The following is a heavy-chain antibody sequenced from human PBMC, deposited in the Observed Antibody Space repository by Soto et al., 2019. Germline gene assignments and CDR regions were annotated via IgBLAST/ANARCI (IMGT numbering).Heavy chain of an antibody. CDR3: AMSSRYCSGGGCFYYFDY. D-gene: IGHD2-15*01. CDR1: GFNIGSSA. CDR2: IGGNGVTT. Sequence: EVQLLESGGGLVQPGGSLRLYCAASGFNIGSSAWSWVRQAPGKGLDWVSTIGGNGVTTFYADSAKGRFTISRDISRNTVFLQMSSLRAEDTALYYCAMSSRYCSGGGCFYYFDYWGQGTLVTVSS. J-gene: IGHJ4*02. V-gene: IGHV3-23*01.